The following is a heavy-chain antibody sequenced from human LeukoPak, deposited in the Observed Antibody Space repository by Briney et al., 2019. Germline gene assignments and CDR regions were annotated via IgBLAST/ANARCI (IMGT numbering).Heavy chain of an antibody. CDR3: ARPSRSGRYYFDY. D-gene: IGHD3-10*01. CDR1: GYSFTSYW. J-gene: IGHJ4*02. CDR2: IYPGDSDT. Sequence: GDSLKISCKGSGYSFTSYWIGWVRQMPGKGLEWMGIIYPGDSDTRYSPSFQGQVTISADKSISTAYLQWSSLKDSDTAMYYCARPSRSGRYYFDYWGQRTLVTVSS. V-gene: IGHV5-51*01.